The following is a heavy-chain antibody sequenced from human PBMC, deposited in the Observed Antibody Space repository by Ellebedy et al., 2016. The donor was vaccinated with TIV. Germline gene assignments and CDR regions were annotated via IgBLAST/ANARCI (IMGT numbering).Heavy chain of an antibody. CDR1: GFRFTSNW. D-gene: IGHD3-16*01. J-gene: IGHJ5*02. V-gene: IGHV5-51*01. CDR3: VAGPTYSYAFS. Sequence: GGSLRLSCKCSGFRFTSNWIGWVRQMPGKGLEWMGIIFPADSDTRYSPSFEGQVTISADRSTNTAYVQWSSLQASDSAMYYCVAGPTYSYAFSWGQGTLVTVSS. CDR2: IFPADSDT.